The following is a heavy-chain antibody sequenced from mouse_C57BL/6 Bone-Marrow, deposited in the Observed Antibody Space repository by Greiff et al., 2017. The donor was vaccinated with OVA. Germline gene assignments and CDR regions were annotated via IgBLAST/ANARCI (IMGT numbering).Heavy chain of an antibody. J-gene: IGHJ1*03. CDR3: ARGNYDLWYFDV. CDR1: GYTFTDYY. CDR2: LNPNNGGT. V-gene: IGHV1-26*01. D-gene: IGHD2-4*01. Sequence: EVQLQQSGPELVKPGASVKISCKASGYTFTDYYLNWVKQSHGKSLEWIGDLNPNNGGTSYNQKFSGKATLTVDTSSSTAYMPLRSLTSEDTAVYDCARGNYDLWYFDVWGTGTTVTVSS.